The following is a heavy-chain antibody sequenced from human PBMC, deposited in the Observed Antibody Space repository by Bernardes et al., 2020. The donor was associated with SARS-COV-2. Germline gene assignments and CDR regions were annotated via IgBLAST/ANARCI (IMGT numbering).Heavy chain of an antibody. J-gene: IGHJ4*02. CDR2: IKQDGTDK. CDR3: ARLRGGYIDS. CDR1: GFTFSGYW. Sequence: GSSLKLCCAASGFTFSGYWMTWVRQAPGKGLEWVANIKQDGTDKNYVDSVKGRFTISRDNTENSLYLQLNSLRAEDTAVFYCARLRGGYIDSWGQGTLVTVSS. D-gene: IGHD3-16*01. V-gene: IGHV3-7*01.